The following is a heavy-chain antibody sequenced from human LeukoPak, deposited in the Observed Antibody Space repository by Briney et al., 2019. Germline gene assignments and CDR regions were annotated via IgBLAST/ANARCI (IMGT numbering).Heavy chain of an antibody. D-gene: IGHD3-22*01. Sequence: SETLSLTCAVYVGSFSGYYWTWIRQPPGKGLEWIGEINHSGSTNYNPSLKSRVTISVGTSKNQFSLKLSSVTAADTALYFCARAEGYYDSSGYRGGSASVSYWGQGTLVTVSS. CDR2: INHSGST. CDR1: VGSFSGYY. CDR3: ARAEGYYDSSGYRGGSASVSY. V-gene: IGHV4-34*01. J-gene: IGHJ4*02.